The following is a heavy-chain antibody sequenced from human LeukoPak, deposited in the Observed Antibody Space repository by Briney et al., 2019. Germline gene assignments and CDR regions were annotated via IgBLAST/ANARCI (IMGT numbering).Heavy chain of an antibody. D-gene: IGHD7-27*01. Sequence: SETLSLTCTVSGGSISSHYWSWIRQPPGKGLEWIGYIYYSGSTNYNPSLKSRVTISVDTFKNQFSLRLNSVTAADTAVYYCARAETGDLAFDYWGQGTLVTVSS. CDR2: IYYSGST. CDR3: ARAETGDLAFDY. CDR1: GGSISSHY. V-gene: IGHV4-59*11. J-gene: IGHJ4*02.